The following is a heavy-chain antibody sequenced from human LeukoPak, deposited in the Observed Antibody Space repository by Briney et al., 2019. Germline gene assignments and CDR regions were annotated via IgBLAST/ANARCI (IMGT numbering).Heavy chain of an antibody. CDR2: ISSSSTI. V-gene: IGHV3-48*01. CDR3: VAARPYFDY. D-gene: IGHD6-6*01. Sequence: PGGSLRLSCAASGFTFSSYSMNWVRQAPGKGLEWVSYISSSSTIYYADSVKGRFTISRDNAKNSLYLQMNSLRAEDTAVYYCVAARPYFDYWGQGTLVTVSS. CDR1: GFTFSSYS. J-gene: IGHJ4*02.